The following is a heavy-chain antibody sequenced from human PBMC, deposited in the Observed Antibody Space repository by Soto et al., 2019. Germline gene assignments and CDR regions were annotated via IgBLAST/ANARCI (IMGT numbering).Heavy chain of an antibody. CDR3: TRGPRVSSTGTGAH. CDR2: ISDDGSTT. J-gene: IGHJ4*02. Sequence: GGSLRLSCEVSGFTFGAYWMHWVRQVPGKGLIWVSRISDDGSTTTYADSVKGRFTISRDNAKNTLYLQMNSLRADDTGLYYCTRGPRVSSTGTGAHWGQGTLVTVSS. V-gene: IGHV3-74*01. D-gene: IGHD1-1*01. CDR1: GFTFGAYW.